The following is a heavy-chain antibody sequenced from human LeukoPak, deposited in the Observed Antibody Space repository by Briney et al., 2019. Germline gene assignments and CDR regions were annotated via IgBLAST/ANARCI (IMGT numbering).Heavy chain of an antibody. J-gene: IGHJ4*02. Sequence: GGSLRLSCAAAGFTFSNVWMTWVRQAPGKGLEWVGRIKGKTDGGTVDYAAPVKGRFTISRDDSKNTLYLRMNSLKMEDTAVYYCTRYATSCTDCYYFDYWGQGTLVTVSS. V-gene: IGHV3-15*01. D-gene: IGHD2-2*01. CDR3: TRYATSCTDCYYFDY. CDR1: GFTFSNVW. CDR2: IKGKTDGGTV.